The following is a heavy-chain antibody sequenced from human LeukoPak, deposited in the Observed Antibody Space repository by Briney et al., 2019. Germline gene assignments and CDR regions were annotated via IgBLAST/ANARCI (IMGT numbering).Heavy chain of an antibody. V-gene: IGHV3-7*01. CDR2: IRYDGSEK. Sequence: GGSLRLSCAASGFTFSNAWMSWVRQAPGKGLEWVANIRYDGSEKYYVDSVKGRFTISRDNAKNSLYLQMNRLTVEDTAVYYCARDNILTGLTGGQGTLVTVSS. J-gene: IGHJ4*02. D-gene: IGHD3-9*01. CDR1: GFTFSNAW. CDR3: ARDNILTGLT.